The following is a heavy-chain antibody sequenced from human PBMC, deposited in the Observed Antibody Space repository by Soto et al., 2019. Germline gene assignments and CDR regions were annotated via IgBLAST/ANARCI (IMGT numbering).Heavy chain of an antibody. V-gene: IGHV3-33*01. CDR1: GFTFSTYG. CDR2: IWYDGSNK. Sequence: GGSLRLSCAASGFTFSTYGMHWVRQAPGKGLEWVAVIWYDGSNKYYADSVKGRFTISRDNSNNTLYLQMNSLRAEDTAVYYCARSPAGYSYGYGADYWGQGTLVTVSS. CDR3: ARSPAGYSYGYGADY. J-gene: IGHJ4*02. D-gene: IGHD5-18*01.